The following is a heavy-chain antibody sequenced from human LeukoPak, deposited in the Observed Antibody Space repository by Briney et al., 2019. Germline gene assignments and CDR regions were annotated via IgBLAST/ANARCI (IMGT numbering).Heavy chain of an antibody. D-gene: IGHD5-18*01. CDR2: ISGSSSYI. CDR1: GFTFSSYS. V-gene: IGHV3-21*01. CDR3: ARGSGYSYGYFQH. Sequence: PGGSLRLSCAASGFTFSSYSMNWVRQAPGKGLEWVSSISGSSSYIYYADSVEGRFTISGDNAKNSLYLQMNSLRAEDTAVYYCARGSGYSYGYFQHWGQGTLVTVSS. J-gene: IGHJ1*01.